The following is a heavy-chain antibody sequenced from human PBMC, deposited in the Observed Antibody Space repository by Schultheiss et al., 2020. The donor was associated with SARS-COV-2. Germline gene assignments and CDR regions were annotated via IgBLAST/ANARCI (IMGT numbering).Heavy chain of an antibody. CDR2: IKQDGSVR. CDR3: VKEGDEMGTS. CDR1: GFTVSDKY. D-gene: IGHD5-24*01. V-gene: IGHV3-7*03. J-gene: IGHJ4*02. Sequence: GGSLRLSCAGSGFTVSDKYMNWVRQAPGKGLQWVANIKQDGSVRHYVASVRGRFIASRDNAKNSLDLQMNSLRVDDTAVYYCVKEGDEMGTSWGQGTLVTVSS.